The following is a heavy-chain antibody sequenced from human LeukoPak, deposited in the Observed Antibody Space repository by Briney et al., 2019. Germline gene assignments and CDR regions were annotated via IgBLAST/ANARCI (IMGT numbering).Heavy chain of an antibody. V-gene: IGHV4-59*12. CDR2: IYYSGST. J-gene: IGHJ5*02. CDR1: GGSISSYY. Sequence: SETLSLTCTVSGGSISSYYWSWIRQPPGKGLEWIGYIYYSGSTNYNPSLKSRVTISVDTSKNQLSLKLSSVTAADTAVYYCARGGGPSNWFDPWGQGTLVTVSS. CDR3: ARGGGPSNWFDP. D-gene: IGHD4-23*01.